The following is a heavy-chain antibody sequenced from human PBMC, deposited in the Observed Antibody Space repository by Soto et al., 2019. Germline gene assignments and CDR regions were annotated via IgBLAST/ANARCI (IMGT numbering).Heavy chain of an antibody. CDR2: IYYSGST. V-gene: IGHV4-59*01. CDR3: AGSYYYDSSGYPGY. D-gene: IGHD3-22*01. Sequence: QVQLQESGPGLVKPSETLSLTCTVSGGSISSYYWSWIRQPPGKGLEWIGYIYYSGSTNYNPSLTSRVTTSVDTSKNHFSLKLSSVTAADTAVYYCAGSYYYDSSGYPGYWGQGTLVTVSS. J-gene: IGHJ4*02. CDR1: GGSISSYY.